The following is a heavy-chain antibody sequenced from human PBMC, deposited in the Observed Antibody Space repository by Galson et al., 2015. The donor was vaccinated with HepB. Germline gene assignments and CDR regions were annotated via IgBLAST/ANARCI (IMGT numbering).Heavy chain of an antibody. CDR2: MNTNTGKP. D-gene: IGHD3-3*01. V-gene: IGHV7-4-1*02. CDR1: GYTFTDYV. J-gene: IGHJ6*03. CDR3: ARSPLRFLDWLPYYDYYYMDV. Sequence: SGYTFTDYVVNWVRQAPGQGLEWMGWMNTNTGKPTYAPGFAGRFVFSLDTPVTTAYLQISSLETDDTAVYYCARSPLRFLDWLPYYDYYYMDVWGEGTTVTVSS.